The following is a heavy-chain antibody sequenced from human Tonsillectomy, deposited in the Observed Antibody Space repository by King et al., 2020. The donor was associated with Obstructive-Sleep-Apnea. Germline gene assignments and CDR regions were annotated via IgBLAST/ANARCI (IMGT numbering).Heavy chain of an antibody. V-gene: IGHV2-70*11. J-gene: IGHJ4*02. D-gene: IGHD3-9*01. Sequence: TLKESGPALVKPTQTLTLTCTFSGFSLNTSGMCVTWVRQPPGKALEWLWRIDWDDEKYYNTSLKTRLTLSKDTSKDQVVLTMTHMDPLDTATFYCARVYFAVSTGYYIDYWGQGTPVTVSS. CDR2: IDWDDEK. CDR3: ARVYFAVSTGYYIDY. CDR1: GFSLNTSGMC.